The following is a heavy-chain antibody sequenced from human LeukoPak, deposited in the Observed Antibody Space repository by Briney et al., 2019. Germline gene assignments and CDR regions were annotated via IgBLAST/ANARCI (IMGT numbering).Heavy chain of an antibody. CDR1: GFTFSSYA. CDR3: AKPVGGGLEPDY. J-gene: IGHJ4*02. D-gene: IGHD1-26*01. V-gene: IGHV3-23*01. Sequence: TGGSLRLSCAASGFTFSSYAMSWVRQAPGKGLEWVSAISSSGWRTYYADSVKGRFTISRDNSKYTLYLQMSSLRAEDTALYYCAKPVGGGLEPDYWGQGTLVTVYS. CDR2: ISSSGWRT.